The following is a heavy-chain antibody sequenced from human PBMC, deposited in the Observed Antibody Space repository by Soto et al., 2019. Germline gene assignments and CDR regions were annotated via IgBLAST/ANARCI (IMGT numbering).Heavy chain of an antibody. CDR1: GFTFSSYD. Sequence: EVQLVESGGGLVQPGGSLRLSCAASGFTFSSYDMHWVRQATGKGLEWVSAIGTAGDTYYLGSVKGRFTISRENAKNSLYLQMNSLRAWDTAVYYCARGPRLQPSYYDYMDVWGKGTTVTVSS. J-gene: IGHJ6*03. V-gene: IGHV3-13*01. CDR3: ARGPRLQPSYYDYMDV. CDR2: IGTAGDT.